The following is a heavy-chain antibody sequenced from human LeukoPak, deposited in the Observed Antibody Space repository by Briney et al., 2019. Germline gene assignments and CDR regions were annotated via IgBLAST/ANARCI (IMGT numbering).Heavy chain of an antibody. V-gene: IGHV3-30-3*01. CDR1: GFTVSSNY. CDR3: ARPSGYDTYYYYGMDV. Sequence: TGGSLRLSCAASGFTVSSNYMSWVRQAPGKGLEGVAVISYDGSNKYYADSVKGRFTISRDNSKNTLYLQMNSLRAEDTAVYYCARPSGYDTYYYYGMDVWGQGTTVTVSS. J-gene: IGHJ6*02. D-gene: IGHD5-12*01. CDR2: ISYDGSNK.